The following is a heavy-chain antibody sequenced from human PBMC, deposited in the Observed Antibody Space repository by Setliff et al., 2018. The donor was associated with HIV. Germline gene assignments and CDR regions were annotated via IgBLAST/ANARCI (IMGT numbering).Heavy chain of an antibody. CDR3: ARERRVDIAVVPAAKGTFDY. CDR1: GYTFTSYA. CDR2: INAGNGNT. J-gene: IGHJ4*02. V-gene: IGHV1-3*01. Sequence: GASVKVSCKASGYTFTSYAMHWVRQAPGQRLEWMGWINAGNGNTKYSQKFQDRVTITADKSTSTAYMELSSLRSEDTAVYFCARERRVDIAVVPAAKGTFDYWGQGTLVTVSS. D-gene: IGHD2-2*01.